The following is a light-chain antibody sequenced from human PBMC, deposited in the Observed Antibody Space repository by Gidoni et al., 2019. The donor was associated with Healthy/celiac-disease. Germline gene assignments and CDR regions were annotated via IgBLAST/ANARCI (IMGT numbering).Light chain of an antibody. CDR2: GAS. CDR3: QQYSNWPPLT. V-gene: IGKV3-15*01. CDR1: QSVSSN. Sequence: EIVTTQSLATLSVSPGERATLSCRASQSVSSNLARCQQKPGQTPRLLIYGASTRATGIPARFCGSGSGTEFTLTISSLQSEDFAVYYCQQYSNWPPLTFGGGTKVEIK. J-gene: IGKJ4*01.